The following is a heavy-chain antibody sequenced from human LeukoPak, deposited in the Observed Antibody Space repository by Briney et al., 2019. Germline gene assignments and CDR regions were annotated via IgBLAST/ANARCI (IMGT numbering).Heavy chain of an antibody. CDR2: ISGSGGGT. D-gene: IGHD3-22*01. J-gene: IGHJ4*02. Sequence: GGSLRLSCAASGFTFSTYAMSWVRQAAGKGLEWVSLISGSGGGTYYADSVKGRFTISRDNSKNTLYLQMNSLRAEDTAVYYCAKDRYYYDSSGPQPLFDYWGQGTLVTVSS. CDR3: AKDRYYYDSSGPQPLFDY. CDR1: GFTFSTYA. V-gene: IGHV3-23*01.